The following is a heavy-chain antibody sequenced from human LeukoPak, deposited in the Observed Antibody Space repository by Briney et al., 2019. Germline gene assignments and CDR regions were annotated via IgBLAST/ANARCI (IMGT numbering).Heavy chain of an antibody. CDR3: TRDHDFWRGPLDV. V-gene: IGHV3-49*04. CDR2: IRREGYGGTT. CDR1: GFTFGDYA. Sequence: GGSLRPSCTASGFTFGDYAMSWVRQAPGKGLEWVAFIRREGYGGTTEYAASVKGRFTISRDDSKSIAYLQMNSLKTEDTGVYYCTRDHDFWRGPLDVWGKGTTVTVSS. J-gene: IGHJ6*04. D-gene: IGHD3-3*01.